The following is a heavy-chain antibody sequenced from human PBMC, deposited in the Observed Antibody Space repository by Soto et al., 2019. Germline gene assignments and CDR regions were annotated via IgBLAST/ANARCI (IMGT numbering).Heavy chain of an antibody. V-gene: IGHV1-69*14. J-gene: IGHJ6*02. CDR2: IIPIFGTA. CDR1: GGTFSSYA. Sequence: QVQLVQSGAEVKKPGSSVKVSCKASGGTFSSYAISWVRQAPGQGLEWMGGIIPIFGTANYAQKFQGRHTLTAYKSTSTAYMELSSQRSEDTAENYCARVETGSNHNYYYGMDVWGQGTTVTVSS. CDR3: ARVETGSNHNYYYGMDV. D-gene: IGHD4-4*01.